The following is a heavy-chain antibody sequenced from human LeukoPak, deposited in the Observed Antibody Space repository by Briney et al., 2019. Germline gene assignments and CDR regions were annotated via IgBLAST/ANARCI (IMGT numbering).Heavy chain of an antibody. CDR2: MSGSGGST. CDR1: GFTFSNYA. CDR3: AKNQGQWLVPVVY. Sequence: GGSLRLSCAASGFTFSNYAMSWVRQAPGKGLEWVSSMSGSGGSTYYADSVKGRFTISRDNSKNTLYLQMNNLRAEDTALYYCAKNQGQWLVPVVYWGQGTLVTVSS. J-gene: IGHJ4*02. D-gene: IGHD6-19*01. V-gene: IGHV3-23*01.